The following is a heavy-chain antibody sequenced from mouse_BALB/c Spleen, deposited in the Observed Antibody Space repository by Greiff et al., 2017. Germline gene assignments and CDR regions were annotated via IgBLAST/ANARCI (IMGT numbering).Heavy chain of an antibody. J-gene: IGHJ4*01. CDR1: GFTFSSYA. CDR3: ARRTVDAMDY. D-gene: IGHD1-1*01. CDR2: ISSGGST. Sequence: EVQRVESGGGLVKPGGSLKLSCAASGFTFSSYAMSWVRQTPEKRLEWVASISSGGSTYYPDSVKGRFTISRDNARNILYLQMSSLRSEDTAMYYCARRTVDAMDYWGQGTSVTVSS. V-gene: IGHV5-6-5*01.